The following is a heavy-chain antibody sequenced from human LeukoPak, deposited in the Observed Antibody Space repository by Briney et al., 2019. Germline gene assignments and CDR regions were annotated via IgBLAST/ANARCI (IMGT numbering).Heavy chain of an antibody. D-gene: IGHD3-10*01. CDR1: GYSFTSYW. CDR2: IYPGDSDT. V-gene: IGHV5-51*01. Sequence: GESLKISCKGSGYSFTSYWIGWVRQMPGKGLEWMGIIYPGDSDTRYSPSFQGQVTISADKSISTAYLQRSSLKASDTAMYYCARITTVLWFGEPNKFDYWGQGTLVTVSS. CDR3: ARITTVLWFGEPNKFDY. J-gene: IGHJ4*02.